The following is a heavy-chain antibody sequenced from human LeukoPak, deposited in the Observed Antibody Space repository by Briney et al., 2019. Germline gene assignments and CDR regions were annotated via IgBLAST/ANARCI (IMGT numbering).Heavy chain of an antibody. J-gene: IGHJ4*02. CDR3: ARKGQEHLPPYFDH. CDR2: IWPSGST. Sequence: SQTLSLTCSVSGGSISSGPYFWSWIRQSPGQGLEWIGYIWPSGSTNYNPSLSGRVAISLDKSRNHFTLMVTAVTAADTAFYYCARKGQEHLPPYFDHWGGGILVTASS. V-gene: IGHV4-30-2*06. CDR1: GGSISSGPYF.